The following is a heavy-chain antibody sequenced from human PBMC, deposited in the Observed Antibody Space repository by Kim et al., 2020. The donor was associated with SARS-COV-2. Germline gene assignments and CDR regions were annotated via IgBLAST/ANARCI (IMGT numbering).Heavy chain of an antibody. V-gene: IGHV3-23*01. CDR3: AFRGVVATTGWGDY. J-gene: IGHJ4*02. D-gene: IGHD5-12*01. Sequence: GGSLRLSCAASGFTFSSYAMSWVRQAPGKGLEWVSAISGSGGSTYYADSVKGRFTISRDNSKNTLYLQMNSLRAEDTAVYYCAFRGVVATTGWGDYWGQGTLVTVSS. CDR1: GFTFSSYA. CDR2: ISGSGGST.